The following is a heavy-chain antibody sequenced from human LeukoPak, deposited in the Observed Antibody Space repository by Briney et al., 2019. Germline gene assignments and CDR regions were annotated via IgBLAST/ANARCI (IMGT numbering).Heavy chain of an antibody. Sequence: GGSLRLSCAASGFTFSSYAMHWVRQAPGKGLGSVAGISYDGSNKYYADSLKGRFTISRDNSKNTLYLQMNSLRAEDTAVYYCAGTYCGGDCYAAAFDIWGQGTMVTVSS. CDR1: GFTFSSYA. J-gene: IGHJ3*02. V-gene: IGHV3-30*01. D-gene: IGHD2-21*02. CDR3: AGTYCGGDCYAAAFDI. CDR2: ISYDGSNK.